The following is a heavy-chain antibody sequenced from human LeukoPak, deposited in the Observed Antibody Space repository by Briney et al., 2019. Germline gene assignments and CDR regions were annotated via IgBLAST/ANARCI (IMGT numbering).Heavy chain of an antibody. CDR2: IRSDGSDT. Sequence: GGSLRLSCVASGFTLSRYWMHWVRQAPGEGLVWVSRIRSDGSDTRYAESVKGRFTISRDNAKNTLYLQMNSLRAEDTAVYYCARDWFHAIDYWGQGALVTVSS. V-gene: IGHV3-74*01. CDR3: ARDWFHAIDY. CDR1: GFTLSRYW. J-gene: IGHJ4*02. D-gene: IGHD2/OR15-2a*01.